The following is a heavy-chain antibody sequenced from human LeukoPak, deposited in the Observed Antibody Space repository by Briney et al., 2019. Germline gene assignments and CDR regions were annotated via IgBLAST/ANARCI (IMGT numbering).Heavy chain of an antibody. D-gene: IGHD6-13*01. CDR1: GGSISSSSYY. CDR3: ARGEGSSSWLDYYYYYYMDV. J-gene: IGHJ6*03. V-gene: IGHV4-39*07. CDR2: IYYGGST. Sequence: SETLSLTCTVSGGSISSSSYYWGWIRQPPGKGLEWIGSIYYGGSTYYNPSLKSRVTISVDTSKNQFSLKLSSVTAADTAVYYCARGEGSSSWLDYYYYYYMDVWGKGTTVTVSS.